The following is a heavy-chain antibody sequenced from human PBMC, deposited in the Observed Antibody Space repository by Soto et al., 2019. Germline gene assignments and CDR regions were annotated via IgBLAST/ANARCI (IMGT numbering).Heavy chain of an antibody. J-gene: IGHJ6*03. V-gene: IGHV4-34*01. CDR3: ARYSSSGGYYYMDV. CDR1: GGSFSGYY. CDR2: INHSGST. Sequence: SETMCLTCAVYGGSFSGYYWSWIRQPPGKGPEWIGEINHSGSTNYNPSLKSRVTISVDTSKNQFSLKLSSVTAADTAVYYCARYSSSGGYYYMDVWGKGTTVTVSS. D-gene: IGHD6-13*01.